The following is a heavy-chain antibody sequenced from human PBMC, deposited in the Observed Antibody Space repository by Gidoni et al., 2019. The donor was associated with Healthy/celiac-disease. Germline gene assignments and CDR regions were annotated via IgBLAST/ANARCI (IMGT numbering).Heavy chain of an antibody. V-gene: IGHV1-69*02. CDR2: IIPILGIA. CDR1: GGPFSSYP. J-gene: IGHJ2*01. D-gene: IGHD3-22*01. Sequence: QVQLVQSGAEVKKPGSSVKVSCKASGGPFSSYPISWVRQAPGQGLEWMGRIIPILGIANYAQKFQGRVTITADKSTSTAYMELSSLRSEDTAVYYCARKYYYDPTLDNWYFDLWGRGTLVTVSS. CDR3: ARKYYYDPTLDNWYFDL.